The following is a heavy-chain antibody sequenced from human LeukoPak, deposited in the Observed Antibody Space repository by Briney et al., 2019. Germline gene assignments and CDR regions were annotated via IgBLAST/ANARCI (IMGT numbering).Heavy chain of an antibody. J-gene: IGHJ4*02. D-gene: IGHD3-22*01. Sequence: PGGSLRLSCAASGFTFSSYWMSWVRQAPGKGLEWVANIKQDGSEKYYVDSVKGRFTISRDNAKNSLYLQMNSLRAEDTAVYYCANGQISYYDSSGPDYWGQGTLVTVSS. CDR3: ANGQISYYDSSGPDY. V-gene: IGHV3-7*03. CDR1: GFTFSSYW. CDR2: IKQDGSEK.